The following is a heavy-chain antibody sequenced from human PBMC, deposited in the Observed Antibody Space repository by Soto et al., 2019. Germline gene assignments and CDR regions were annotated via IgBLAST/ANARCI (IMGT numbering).Heavy chain of an antibody. J-gene: IGHJ6*02. CDR3: AREGRDSTVTTDYYYYGMDV. V-gene: IGHV1-46*01. D-gene: IGHD4-17*01. CDR2: INPSGGST. Sequence: ASVKVSCKASGYTFTSYYMHWVRQAPGQGLEWMGIINPSGGSTSYAQKFQGRVTMTRDTSTSTVYMELSSLGSEDTAVYYCAREGRDSTVTTDYYYYGMDVWGQGTTVTVSS. CDR1: GYTFTSYY.